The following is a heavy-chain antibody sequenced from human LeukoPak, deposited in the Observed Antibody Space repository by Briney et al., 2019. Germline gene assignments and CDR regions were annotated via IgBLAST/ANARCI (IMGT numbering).Heavy chain of an antibody. CDR2: IYHSGST. Sequence: SETLSLTCTVSGYSISSGYYWGWIRQPPGKGLEWIGSIYHSGSTYYNPSLKSRVTISVDTSKNQFSLKLSSVTAADTAVYYCARLGQWLAHSRGAFDIWGQGTMVTVSS. CDR1: GYSISSGYY. V-gene: IGHV4-38-2*02. CDR3: ARLGQWLAHSRGAFDI. J-gene: IGHJ3*02. D-gene: IGHD6-19*01.